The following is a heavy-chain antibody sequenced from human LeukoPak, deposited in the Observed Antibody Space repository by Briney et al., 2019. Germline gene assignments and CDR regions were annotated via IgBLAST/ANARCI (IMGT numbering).Heavy chain of an antibody. Sequence: SETLSLICAVYGGFFSGYYWSWIRQPPGKGLEGIGEINHSGSTNYNPSLKSRVTTSVDTSKIQFSLKLSSVTAADTAVYYCASAHSGPPHGENYFDYWGQGTLVTVSS. CDR3: ASAHSGPPHGENYFDY. CDR1: GGFFSGYY. D-gene: IGHD3-10*01. CDR2: INHSGST. V-gene: IGHV4-34*01. J-gene: IGHJ4*02.